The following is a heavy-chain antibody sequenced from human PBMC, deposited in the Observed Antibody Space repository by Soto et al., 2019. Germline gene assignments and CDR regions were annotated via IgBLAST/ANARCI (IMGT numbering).Heavy chain of an antibody. D-gene: IGHD4-17*01. CDR1: GFTFSGSA. CDR3: TRLNGDYGYYYYYMDV. J-gene: IGHJ6*03. V-gene: IGHV3-73*01. CDR2: IRSKANSYAT. Sequence: PGGSLRLSCAASGFTFSGSAMRWVRQASGKGLEWVGRIRSKANSYATAYAASVKGRFTISRDDSKNTAYLQMNSLKTEDTAVYYCTRLNGDYGYYYYYMDVWGKGTTVTVSS.